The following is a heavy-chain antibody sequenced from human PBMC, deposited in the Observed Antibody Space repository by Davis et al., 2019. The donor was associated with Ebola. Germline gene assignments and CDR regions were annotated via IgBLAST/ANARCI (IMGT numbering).Heavy chain of an antibody. V-gene: IGHV3-53*05. CDR2: IYSGGST. Sequence: GESLKISCAASGFTVSSNYMSWVRQAPGKGLEWVSVIYSGGSTYYADSVKGRFTISRDNSKSTLYLQMNSLRAEDTAVYYCAKFGWELRGFDYWGQGTLVTVSS. CDR3: AKFGWELRGFDY. CDR1: GFTVSSNY. D-gene: IGHD1-26*01. J-gene: IGHJ4*02.